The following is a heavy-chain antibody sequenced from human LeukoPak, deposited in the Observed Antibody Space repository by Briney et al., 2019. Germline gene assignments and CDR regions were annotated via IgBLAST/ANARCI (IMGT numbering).Heavy chain of an antibody. Sequence: GGSLRLSCAASGFTFTSYAMHWVRQAPGKGLEWVSAIGGGGGSTYYADSVKGRFTISRDNSKNTLYLQMNSLRAEDTAAYFCARDMTAVSFDYWGQGTLVTVSS. D-gene: IGHD2-21*02. CDR2: IGGGGGST. CDR3: ARDMTAVSFDY. V-gene: IGHV3-23*01. J-gene: IGHJ4*02. CDR1: GFTFTSYA.